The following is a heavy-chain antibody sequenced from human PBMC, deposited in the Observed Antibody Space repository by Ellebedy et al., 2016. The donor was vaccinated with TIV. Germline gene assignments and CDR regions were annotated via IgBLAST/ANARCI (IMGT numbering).Heavy chain of an antibody. CDR2: IKQDGSVK. CDR3: ASFDY. J-gene: IGHJ4*02. Sequence: GGSLRLXXAASGITLSSYWVSWVRQAPGKGLEWVANIKQDGSVKNYVDSVKGRFTISRDNAKNSLSLQMNSLRAEDTAVYYCASFDYWGQGTLVTVSS. CDR1: GITLSSYW. V-gene: IGHV3-7*03.